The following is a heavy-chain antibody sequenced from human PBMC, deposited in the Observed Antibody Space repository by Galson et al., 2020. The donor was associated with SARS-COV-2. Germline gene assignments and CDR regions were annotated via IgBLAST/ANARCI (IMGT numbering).Heavy chain of an antibody. D-gene: IGHD3-22*01. CDR2: IVVGSGKT. V-gene: IGHV1-58*01. J-gene: IGHJ5*02. CDR1: GFTFTSSA. Sequence: SVKVSCKTSGFTFTSSAVQWVRQARGQRLEWIGWIVVGSGKTNYAQKFQERVTITRDMSTSTAYMELSSLRSEDTAVYYCAAGSHYYDSSGYFDRVGWFDPWGQGTLVTVSS. CDR3: AAGSHYYDSSGYFDRVGWFDP.